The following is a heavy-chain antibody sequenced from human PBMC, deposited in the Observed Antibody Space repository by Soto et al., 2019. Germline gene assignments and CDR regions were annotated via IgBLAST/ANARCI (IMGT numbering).Heavy chain of an antibody. CDR3: ARSAGYCTDTSCEKGWFDS. CDR2: ISSSSAYK. CDR1: GFMFSSYN. Sequence: VQLVESGGGLVKPGGSLRLSCEGSGFMFSSYNMNWVRQAPGRGLEWVSFISSSSAYKYYEDAVKGRFTISRDNDKNSVYRQMNSLRAEDAGLYYCARSAGYCTDTSCEKGWFDSWGQGTGVTVSS. D-gene: IGHD2-8*01. J-gene: IGHJ5*01. V-gene: IGHV3-21*01.